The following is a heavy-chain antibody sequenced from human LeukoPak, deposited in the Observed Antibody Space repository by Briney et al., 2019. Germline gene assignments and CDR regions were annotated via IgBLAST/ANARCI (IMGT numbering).Heavy chain of an antibody. CDR2: IYYSGST. Sequence: AETLSLTCAVYGGSLSGYYWSWIRQPPGKGLEWIGYIYYSGSTNYNPSLKSRVTISVDTSKNQFSLKLSSVTAADTAVYYCARTLSEYSSSSLGYWGQGTLVTVSS. CDR3: ARTLSEYSSSSLGY. D-gene: IGHD6-6*01. J-gene: IGHJ4*02. V-gene: IGHV4-59*01. CDR1: GGSLSGYY.